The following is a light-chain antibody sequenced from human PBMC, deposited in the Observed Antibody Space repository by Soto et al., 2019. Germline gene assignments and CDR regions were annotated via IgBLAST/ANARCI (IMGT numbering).Light chain of an antibody. CDR2: AAS. CDR1: QSVGSK. V-gene: IGKV3-15*01. J-gene: IGKJ1*01. Sequence: EIVMTRSPATLSVSPGERATLSCRASQSVGSKLAWYQQKPDQAPRLLIYAASTRATGIPARFSGSGSGTDFTLTISSLQSEDFAVYYCQQYNNWWTFGQGTKVDIK. CDR3: QQYNNWWT.